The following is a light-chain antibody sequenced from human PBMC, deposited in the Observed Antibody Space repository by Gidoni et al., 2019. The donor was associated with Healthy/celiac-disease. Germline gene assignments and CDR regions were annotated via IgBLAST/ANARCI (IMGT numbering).Light chain of an antibody. CDR3: MQALQTPWT. V-gene: IGKV2-28*01. CDR2: LGS. J-gene: IGKJ1*01. CDR1: QSLLHSNGYNY. Sequence: DIVMTQSPLSLPATPGAPASISCRSSQSLLHSNGYNYLDWYLQKPGQSPQLLVYLGSNRASGVPDMFSGSGSGTDFTLKISRVEAGDVGVYYCMQALQTPWTFGQGTKVEIK.